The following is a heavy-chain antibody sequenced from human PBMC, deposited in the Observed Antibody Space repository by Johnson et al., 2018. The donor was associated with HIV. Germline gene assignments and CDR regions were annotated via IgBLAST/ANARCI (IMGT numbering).Heavy chain of an antibody. D-gene: IGHD4-17*01. Sequence: VQLVESGGGVVRPGGSLRLSCAASGFTFDYYGMTWVRQTPGKGLEWVSGIKWNGDTTSYVDSLKGRFTISRDNAKKLLYIQMSGLTGEDTATYYCARESTPWGGDYVGYSFDLWGQGTTVTVTS. CDR1: GFTFDYYG. CDR3: ARESTPWGGDYVGYSFDL. CDR2: IKWNGDTT. V-gene: IGHV3-20*04. J-gene: IGHJ3*01.